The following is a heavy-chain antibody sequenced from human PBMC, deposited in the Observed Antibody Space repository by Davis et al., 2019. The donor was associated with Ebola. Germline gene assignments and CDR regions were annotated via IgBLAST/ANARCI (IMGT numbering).Heavy chain of an antibody. CDR2: IIPILGIA. Sequence: SVKVSCKASGGTFSSYAISWVRQAPGQGLEWMGRIIPILGIANYAQKFQGRVTITADKSTSTAYMELSSLRSEDTAVYYCARDTGSYPFDYWGQGTLVTVSS. CDR3: ARDTGSYPFDY. V-gene: IGHV1-69*04. CDR1: GGTFSSYA. D-gene: IGHD1-26*01. J-gene: IGHJ4*02.